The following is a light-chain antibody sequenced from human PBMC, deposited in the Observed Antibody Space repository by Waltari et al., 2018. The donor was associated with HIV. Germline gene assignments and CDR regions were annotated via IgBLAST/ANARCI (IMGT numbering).Light chain of an antibody. J-gene: IGKJ4*01. V-gene: IGKV1-NL1*01. CDR2: GSF. CDR3: QQYYGVPLT. Sequence: DIQMTQSPSSLSASIGDTVTISCRASQDISNSVTWFQQQPGKAPKLLVHGSFILQRGVPSRCSGSGSGTDYTLTISGLQSDDFATYFCQQYYGVPLTFGGGTRVDI. CDR1: QDISNS.